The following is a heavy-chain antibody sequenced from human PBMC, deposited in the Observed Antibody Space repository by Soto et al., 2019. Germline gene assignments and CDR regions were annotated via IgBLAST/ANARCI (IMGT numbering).Heavy chain of an antibody. V-gene: IGHV1-2*04. CDR2: INPNSGVT. Sequence: QVQLVQSGAEVKKPGASVTVSCRASGDTFTGYYVHWVRQAPGQGLEWMGWINPNSGVTKYAQKFQGWVTMTRDTSIRTVYMELSRLRSDDTAVYYCARERGGATATLDYYYFYMDVWGTGTTVTVSS. J-gene: IGHJ6*03. CDR1: GDTFTGYY. D-gene: IGHD5-12*01. CDR3: ARERGGATATLDYYYFYMDV.